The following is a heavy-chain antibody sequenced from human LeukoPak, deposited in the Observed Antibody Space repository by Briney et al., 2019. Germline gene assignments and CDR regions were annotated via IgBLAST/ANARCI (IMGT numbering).Heavy chain of an antibody. CDR1: GSSFTNYW. D-gene: IGHD1-26*01. CDR2: IYPGDSDT. V-gene: IGHV5-51*01. Sequence: GESLKISCKGSGSSFTNYWIGWVRQVPGKGLEWMGIIYPGDSDTRYSPSLQGQVTISADKSISTAYLQWSSLKASDTAMYYCARSGSLGTFDIWGQGTMVTVSS. J-gene: IGHJ3*02. CDR3: ARSGSLGTFDI.